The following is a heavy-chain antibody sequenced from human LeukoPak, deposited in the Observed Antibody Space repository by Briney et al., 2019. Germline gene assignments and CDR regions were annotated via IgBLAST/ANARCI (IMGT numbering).Heavy chain of an antibody. D-gene: IGHD2-15*01. Sequence: ASVKVSCKASGYTFTGYYMHWVRQAPGQGLEWMGWINTNTGNPTYAQGFTGRFVFSLDTSVSTAYLQISSLKAEDTAVYYCARDRGRVVAAYNWFDPWGQGTLVTVSS. CDR3: ARDRGRVVAAYNWFDP. CDR1: GYTFTGYY. V-gene: IGHV7-4-1*02. CDR2: INTNTGNP. J-gene: IGHJ5*02.